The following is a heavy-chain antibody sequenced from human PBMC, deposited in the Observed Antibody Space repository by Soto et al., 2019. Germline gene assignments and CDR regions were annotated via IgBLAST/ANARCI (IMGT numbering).Heavy chain of an antibody. CDR3: AVAATKTYYYYYYMDV. CDR2: IYYSGST. V-gene: IGHV4-59*08. Sequence: SETLSLTCTVSGGSISSYYWSWIRQPPGKGLEWIGYIYYSGSTNYNPSLKSRVTISVDTSKNQFSLKLSSVTAADTAVYYCAVAATKTYYYYYYMDVWGKGTTVTVSS. D-gene: IGHD2-15*01. J-gene: IGHJ6*03. CDR1: GGSISSYY.